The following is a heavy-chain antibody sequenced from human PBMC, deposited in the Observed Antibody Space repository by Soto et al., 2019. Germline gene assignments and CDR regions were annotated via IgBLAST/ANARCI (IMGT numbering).Heavy chain of an antibody. Sequence: SETLSLTCTVSGGSISSYYWSWIRQPPGKGLEWIGYIYYSGSTNYNPSLKSRVTISVDTSKNQFSLKLSSVTAADTAVYYCARTILSLTYYYYYGMDVWGQGTTVTVSS. CDR2: IYYSGST. CDR3: ARTILSLTYYYYYGMDV. V-gene: IGHV4-59*01. CDR1: GGSISSYY. D-gene: IGHD3-9*01. J-gene: IGHJ6*02.